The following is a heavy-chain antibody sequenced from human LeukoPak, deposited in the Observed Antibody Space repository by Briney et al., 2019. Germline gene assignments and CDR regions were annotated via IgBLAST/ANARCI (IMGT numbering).Heavy chain of an antibody. CDR1: GGTFSSYA. V-gene: IGHV1-69*13. CDR3: ARTRGGSWYGSDY. J-gene: IGHJ4*02. CDR2: IIPIFGTA. Sequence: SVKVSCKASGGTFSSYAISWVRQAPGQGLEWMGGIIPIFGTANYAQKFQGRVTITADESTSTAYMELCSLRSEDTAVYYCARTRGGSWYGSDYWGQGTLVTVSS. D-gene: IGHD6-13*01.